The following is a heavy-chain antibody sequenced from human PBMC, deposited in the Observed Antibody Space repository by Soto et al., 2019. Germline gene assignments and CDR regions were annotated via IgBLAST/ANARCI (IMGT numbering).Heavy chain of an antibody. D-gene: IGHD3-22*01. V-gene: IGHV4-30-4*01. CDR3: ARDSSGYSKGHWFDP. CDR1: GGSISNGDYY. J-gene: IGHJ5*02. CDR2: IYYSGST. Sequence: SETLSLTCTVSGGSISNGDYYWSWIRQPPGKGLEWIGYIYYSGSTYYNPSLKSRVTISVDTSKNQFSLKLSSVTAADTAVYYCARDSSGYSKGHWFDPWGKGTLGAVSS.